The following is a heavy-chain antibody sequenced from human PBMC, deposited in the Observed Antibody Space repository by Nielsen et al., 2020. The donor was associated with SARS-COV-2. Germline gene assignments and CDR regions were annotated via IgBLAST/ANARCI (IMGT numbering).Heavy chain of an antibody. Sequence: GSLKISCAASGFTFSSYGMHWVRQAPGKGLEWVAVISYDGSNKYYADSVKGRFTISRDNSKNTLYLQMNSLRAEDTAVYYCANLGYCSSTSCYWDYYYGMDVWGQGTTVTVSS. CDR1: GFTFSSYG. J-gene: IGHJ6*02. V-gene: IGHV3-30*18. CDR3: ANLGYCSSTSCYWDYYYGMDV. D-gene: IGHD2-2*01. CDR2: ISYDGSNK.